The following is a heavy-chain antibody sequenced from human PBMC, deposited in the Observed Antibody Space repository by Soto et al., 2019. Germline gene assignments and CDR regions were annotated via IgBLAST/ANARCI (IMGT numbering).Heavy chain of an antibody. J-gene: IGHJ4*02. Sequence: SGGSLRLSCSVFGFAFSNYAMHWVRQAPGKGLQYVSSISSNGGSTYYADSVKGRFTISRDNSKNTLYLQMSSLRVEDTAVYYCVKDRYVDYWGQGNLVTVSS. CDR1: GFAFSNYA. CDR3: VKDRYVDY. CDR2: ISSNGGST. V-gene: IGHV3-64D*06.